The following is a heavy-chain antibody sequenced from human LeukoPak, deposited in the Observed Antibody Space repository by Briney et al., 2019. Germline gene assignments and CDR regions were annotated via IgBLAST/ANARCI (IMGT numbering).Heavy chain of an antibody. D-gene: IGHD1-26*01. CDR3: ARVGGSYFQRSYFQH. Sequence: TGVSLRLSCAASRFTVSSNYRSWVRQAPGKGLEWFSDIYSGESTYYPDSVKGRFTTSTDNSKNTLYLQMNSLRAEDTAVYYCARVGGSYFQRSYFQHWGQGTLVTVSS. V-gene: IGHV3-66*01. CDR2: IYSGEST. J-gene: IGHJ1*01. CDR1: RFTVSSNY.